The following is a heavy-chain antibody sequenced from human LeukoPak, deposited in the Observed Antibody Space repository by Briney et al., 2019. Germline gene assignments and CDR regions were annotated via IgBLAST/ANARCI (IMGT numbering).Heavy chain of an antibody. CDR1: GFTFSSYG. CDR2: IRYDGSNK. V-gene: IGHV3-30*02. J-gene: IGHJ4*02. CDR3: AKSRYYFDY. Sequence: GGSLRLSCAASGFTFSSYGMHWIRQAPGKGLEWVAFIRYDGSNKYYADSVKGRFTISRDNSKNTLYLQMNSLRAEDTAVYYCAKSRYYFDYWGQGTLVTVSS.